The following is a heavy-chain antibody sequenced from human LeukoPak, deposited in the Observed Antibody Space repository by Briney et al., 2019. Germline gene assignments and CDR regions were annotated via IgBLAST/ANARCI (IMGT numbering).Heavy chain of an antibody. V-gene: IGHV4-61*02. CDR3: AKSGGYGLIDY. D-gene: IGHD1-26*01. J-gene: IGHJ4*02. CDR2: IYTSGST. Sequence: SETLSLTCTVSGGSINSGNYYWSWIRQPAGKGLEWIGRIYTSGSTNYSPSLKSRVIMSVDTSKNQFSLRLSSVTAADTAMYYCAKSGGYGLIDYWGQGTLVTVSS. CDR1: GGSINSGNYY.